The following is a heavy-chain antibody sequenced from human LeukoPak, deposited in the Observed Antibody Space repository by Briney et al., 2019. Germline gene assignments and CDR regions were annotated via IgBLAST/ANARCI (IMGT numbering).Heavy chain of an antibody. CDR2: IDYSGST. D-gene: IGHD3-10*01. J-gene: IGHJ5*02. Sequence: SETLSLTCTVPGGSISSSSYYWGWIRQPPGKGLEWIGSIDYSGSTDYNPSLKSRVTISVDTSKNQFSLKLSSVTAADTAVYYCARDFPGAFDPWGQGTLVTVSS. V-gene: IGHV4-39*07. CDR3: ARDFPGAFDP. CDR1: GGSISSSSYY.